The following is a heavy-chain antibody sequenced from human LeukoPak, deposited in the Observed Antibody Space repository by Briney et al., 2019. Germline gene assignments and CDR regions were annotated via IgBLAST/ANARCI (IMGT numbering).Heavy chain of an antibody. Sequence: SVKVSCKASGYTFTSYAISWVRQAPGQGLEWMGGIIPIFGTANYAQKFQGRVTITTDESTSTAYMELSSLRSEDTAVYYCASGPIFGVVALYYYMDVWGKGTTVTVSS. V-gene: IGHV1-69*05. CDR1: GYTFTSYA. J-gene: IGHJ6*03. D-gene: IGHD3-3*01. CDR3: ASGPIFGVVALYYYMDV. CDR2: IIPIFGTA.